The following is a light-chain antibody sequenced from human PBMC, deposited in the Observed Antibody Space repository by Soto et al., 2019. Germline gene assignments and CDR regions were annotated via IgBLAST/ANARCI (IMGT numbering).Light chain of an antibody. CDR3: QQYGSSPYT. CDR2: DAF. J-gene: IGKJ2*01. Sequence: ESVLTQSPATLSLSPGERATLSCRASPSVSNSLAWYQHKPGQAPRLLIYDAFNRATGVPTRFSGSGSGTDFTLTISSLEPEDFAVYYCQQYGSSPYTFGQGTKLEIK. CDR1: PSVSNS. V-gene: IGKV3-11*01.